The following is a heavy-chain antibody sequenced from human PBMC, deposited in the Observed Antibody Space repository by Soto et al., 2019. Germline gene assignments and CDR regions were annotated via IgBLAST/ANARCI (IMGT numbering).Heavy chain of an antibody. J-gene: IGHJ5*02. CDR3: ASFGGAYMNSPNP. CDR1: GASITSRDYY. D-gene: IGHD3-16*01. V-gene: IGHV4-30-4*01. CDR2: IYYSGNT. Sequence: SETLSLTCSVSGASITSRDYYWNWIRQPPGRGLEWIGSIYYSGNTYYKTSLKSRLSISTDTSKNRFSLKLNFVTAADTAVYYCASFGGAYMNSPNPWGQGTLVTVSS.